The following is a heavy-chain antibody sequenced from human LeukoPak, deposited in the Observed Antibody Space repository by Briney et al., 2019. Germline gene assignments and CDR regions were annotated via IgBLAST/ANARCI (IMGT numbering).Heavy chain of an antibody. V-gene: IGHV3-23*01. CDR1: GLSLSNYP. Sequence: PGGSLRLSCAASGLSLSNYPMHWVRQAPGRGLEWVSAISSSGGSTYYADSVKGRFTISRDNSKSTLYLQMNSLRAEDTAVYYCAKSGSGSLRGQGTLVTVSS. CDR3: AKSGSGSL. CDR2: ISSSGGST. D-gene: IGHD2-15*01. J-gene: IGHJ4*02.